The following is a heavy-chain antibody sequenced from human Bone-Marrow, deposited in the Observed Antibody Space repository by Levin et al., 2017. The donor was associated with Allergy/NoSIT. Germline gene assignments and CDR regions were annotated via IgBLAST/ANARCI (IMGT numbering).Heavy chain of an antibody. CDR1: RITISSFN. CDR3: AGDAGAYDDPSYFDN. D-gene: IGHD5-12*01. V-gene: IGHV3-21*01. Sequence: GGSLRLSCAASRITISSFNMNWVRQAPGKGLEWVSSISISSNHIYYADSVKGRFTISRYNARGPVFLQMNRLRAEDTAVYYCAGDAGAYDDPSYFDNWGQGTLVTVSS. CDR2: ISISSNHI. J-gene: IGHJ4*02.